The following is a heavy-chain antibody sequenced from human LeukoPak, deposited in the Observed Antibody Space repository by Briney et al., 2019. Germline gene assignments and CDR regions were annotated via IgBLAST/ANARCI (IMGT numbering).Heavy chain of an antibody. CDR3: EREGTAMVSFDY. V-gene: IGHV3-48*03. Sequence: GGSLRLSCAASGFTFSSYEMNWVRQAPGKGLEWVSYISSGGNTIYYADSVKGRFTISRDNAKNSLYLQMNSLRAEDTAVYYCEREGTAMVSFDYWGQGTLVTVSS. J-gene: IGHJ4*02. CDR2: ISSGGNTI. D-gene: IGHD5-18*01. CDR1: GFTFSSYE.